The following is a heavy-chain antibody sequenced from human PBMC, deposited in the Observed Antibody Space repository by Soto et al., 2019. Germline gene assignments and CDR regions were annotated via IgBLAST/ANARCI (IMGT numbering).Heavy chain of an antibody. J-gene: IGHJ6*02. Sequence: GASVNVCCNASGYTFNTGDINWERQATGQGLEWMGWMNPESGSTGFAQSFQGRITLTRNTSLNTVYMEVSSLTNEDTAVYFCARSGGSGYYSAHYYGMDVWGPGTTVTVSS. CDR2: MNPESGST. V-gene: IGHV1-8*01. CDR3: ARSGGSGYYSAHYYGMDV. D-gene: IGHD3-22*01. CDR1: GYTFNTGD.